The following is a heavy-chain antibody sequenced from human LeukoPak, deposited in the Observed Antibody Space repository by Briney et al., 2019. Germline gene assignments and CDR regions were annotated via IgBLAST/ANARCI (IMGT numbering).Heavy chain of an antibody. CDR2: INAGNGNT. CDR1: GYTFTSYA. J-gene: IGHJ4*02. D-gene: IGHD5-12*01. CDR3: ASGSESPYSGYDLYYFDY. Sequence: ASVKVSCKASGYTFTSYAMHWVRQAPGQRLEWMGWINAGNGNTKYSQKFQGRVTITRDTSASTAYMELSSLRSEDTAVYYCASGSESPYSGYDLYYFDYWGQGTLVTVSS. V-gene: IGHV1-3*01.